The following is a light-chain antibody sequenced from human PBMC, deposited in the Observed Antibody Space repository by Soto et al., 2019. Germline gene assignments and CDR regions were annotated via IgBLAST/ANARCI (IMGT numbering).Light chain of an antibody. CDR3: LTRDSSLNVRV. J-gene: IGLJ1*01. CDR2: DNN. CDR1: TSNIGNNY. Sequence: QSVLTQPPSVSAASGQKVTISCSGITSNIGNNYVSWYQQLPGAAPKLLIYDNNKRPSGIPDRFSGSKSGTSATLGITGLQTGDEAEYYCLTRDSSLNVRVFGTGTKVTVL. V-gene: IGLV1-51*01.